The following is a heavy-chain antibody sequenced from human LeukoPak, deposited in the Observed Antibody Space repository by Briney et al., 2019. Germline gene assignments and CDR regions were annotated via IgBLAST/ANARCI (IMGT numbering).Heavy chain of an antibody. CDR2: INPNSGGT. V-gene: IGHV1-2*06. CDR1: GYTFTGYY. J-gene: IGHJ4*02. D-gene: IGHD5-12*01. CDR3: ATLFLRAVEVDY. Sequence: ASVKVSCKASGYTFTGYYMHWVRQAPGQGLEWMGRINPNSGGTIYAQKFQGRVTMTEDTSTDTAYMELSSLRSEDTAVYYCATLFLRAVEVDYWGQGTLVTVSS.